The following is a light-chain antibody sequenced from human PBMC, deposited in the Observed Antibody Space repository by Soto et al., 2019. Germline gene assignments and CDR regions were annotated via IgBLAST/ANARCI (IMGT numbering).Light chain of an antibody. CDR2: DAS. Sequence: EIVMTQSPGALSVTPGERATLSCRASQAISDNLAWYQHKPGQPPRLLIYDASTRATGIPARFSGGGSGTEFTLTISSLQSEDFAVYYCQQYDNWLTGTFGQRTNADIK. J-gene: IGKJ1*01. CDR1: QAISDN. CDR3: QQYDNWLTGT. V-gene: IGKV3-15*01.